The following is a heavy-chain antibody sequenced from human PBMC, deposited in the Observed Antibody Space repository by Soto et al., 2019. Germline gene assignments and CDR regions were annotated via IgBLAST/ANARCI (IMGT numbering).Heavy chain of an antibody. J-gene: IGHJ4*02. D-gene: IGHD3-3*01. CDR3: ARDVPISKIIDFWSGYLN. Sequence: LRLSCAASGFTFSSYGMHWVRQAPGKGLEWVAVIWYDGSNKYYADSVKGRFTISRDNSKNTLYLQMNSLRAEDTAVYYCARDVPISKIIDFWSGYLNWGQGTLVTVSS. CDR1: GFTFSSYG. CDR2: IWYDGSNK. V-gene: IGHV3-33*01.